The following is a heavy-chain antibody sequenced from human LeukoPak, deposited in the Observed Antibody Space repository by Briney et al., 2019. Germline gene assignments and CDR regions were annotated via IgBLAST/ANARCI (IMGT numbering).Heavy chain of an antibody. J-gene: IGHJ4*02. Sequence: SETLSLTCAVSGYSLRSGHYWGWIRQPPAKGLEWIGSLYHSASTDYNPSLRSRVTISVDTSKNQFSLKLPSATAADTALYYCARLLSGSYSQFDYWGQGTLVTVSS. CDR3: ARLLSGSYSQFDY. D-gene: IGHD1-26*01. CDR2: LYHSAST. V-gene: IGHV4-38-2*01. CDR1: GYSLRSGHY.